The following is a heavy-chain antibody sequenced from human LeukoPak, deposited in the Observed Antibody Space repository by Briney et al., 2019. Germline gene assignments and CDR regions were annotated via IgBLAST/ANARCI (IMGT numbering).Heavy chain of an antibody. J-gene: IGHJ3*02. Sequence: GGSLRLSCAASGFSFSTYTMNWVRQAPGRGLEWVSSISTSSSYIYYADSLKGRFTISRDNAKNSLYLQMNSLRAEDAAVYYCATEGAPEAAVDIWGQGTMVTVSS. D-gene: IGHD7-27*01. CDR1: GFSFSTYT. CDR2: ISTSSSYI. CDR3: ATEGAPEAAVDI. V-gene: IGHV3-21*01.